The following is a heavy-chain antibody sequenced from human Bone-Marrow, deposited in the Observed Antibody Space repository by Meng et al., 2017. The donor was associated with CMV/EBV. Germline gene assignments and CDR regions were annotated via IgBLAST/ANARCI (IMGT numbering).Heavy chain of an antibody. J-gene: IGHJ6*02. D-gene: IGHD4-17*01. V-gene: IGHV3-30*04. CDR1: GFTFSSYA. Sequence: GGALRLSCAASGFTFSSYAMHWVRQAPGKGLEWVAVISYDGSNKYYADSVKGRFTISRDNSKNTLYLQMNSLRAEDTAVYYCARYGHEGGMDVWGQGTTVTVS. CDR3: ARYGHEGGMDV. CDR2: ISYDGSNK.